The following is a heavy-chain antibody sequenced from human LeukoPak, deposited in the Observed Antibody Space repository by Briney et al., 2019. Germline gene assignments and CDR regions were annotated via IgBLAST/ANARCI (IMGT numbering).Heavy chain of an antibody. D-gene: IGHD2-2*01. CDR3: ARALGYCSSTSCYHPTFDY. CDR2: INHSGST. Sequence: PSETLSLTCAVYGGSFSGYYWSWIRQPPGKGLEWSGEINHSGSTNYNPSLRSRVTISVDTSKNQFSLKLSSVTAADTAVYYCARALGYCSSTSCYHPTFDYWGQGTLVTVSS. J-gene: IGHJ4*02. V-gene: IGHV4-34*01. CDR1: GGSFSGYY.